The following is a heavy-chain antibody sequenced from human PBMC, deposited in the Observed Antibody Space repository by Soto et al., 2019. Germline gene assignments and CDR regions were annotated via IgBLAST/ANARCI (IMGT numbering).Heavy chain of an antibody. V-gene: IGHV3-30-3*01. CDR1: GFTFSGYA. CDR3: ASLGATDPY. J-gene: IGHJ4*02. D-gene: IGHD1-26*01. Sequence: PGGSLRLSCAASGFTFSGYAMHWVRQAPGKGLEWVAVISYDGSNKYYADSVKGRFTISRDNSKNTLYLQMNSLRAEDTAVHYCASLGATDPYWGQGTLVTVSS. CDR2: ISYDGSNK.